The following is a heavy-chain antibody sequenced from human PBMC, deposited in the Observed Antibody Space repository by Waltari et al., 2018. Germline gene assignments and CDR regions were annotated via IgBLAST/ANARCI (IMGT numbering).Heavy chain of an antibody. V-gene: IGHV1-69-2*01. CDR3: ARTTTLKSLDY. J-gene: IGHJ4*02. CDR2: IDPEDGKT. Sequence: EVHLGQSGAEVKKPGATVKISCKASGYTFIDYYMHWVQQAPGKCLQWMGRIDPEDGKTIDAEKFQGRVTITADRSTDTAYMELIRLTSDDTAMYYCARTTTLKSLDYWGQGTLVTVSS. CDR1: GYTFIDYY. D-gene: IGHD1-1*01.